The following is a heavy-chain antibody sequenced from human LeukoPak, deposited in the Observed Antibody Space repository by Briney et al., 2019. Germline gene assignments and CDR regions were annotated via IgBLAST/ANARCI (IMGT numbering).Heavy chain of an antibody. CDR1: GFTFSNAW. Sequence: GGSLRLSCAASGFTFSNAWMSWVRQAPGKGLEWVSGISGSGGSTHYADSVKDRFTISRDNSKNTLYLQMNSLRAEDTAVCYCAKETVVVVAATPDAFDIWGQGTMVTVSS. CDR2: ISGSGGST. D-gene: IGHD2-15*01. V-gene: IGHV3-23*01. J-gene: IGHJ3*02. CDR3: AKETVVVVAATPDAFDI.